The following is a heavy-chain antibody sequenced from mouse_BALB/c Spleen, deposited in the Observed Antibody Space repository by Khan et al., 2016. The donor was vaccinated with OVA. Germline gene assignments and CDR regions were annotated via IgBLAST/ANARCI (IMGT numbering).Heavy chain of an antibody. J-gene: IGHJ4*01. D-gene: IGHD1-1*01. V-gene: IGHV1S41*01. CDR3: ARESYYGRSCYAMDD. CDR1: GYTFTSYW. CDR2: IGPGSSNA. Sequence: DLVKPGASVKLSCKASGYTFTSYWINWIKQRPGQGLEWIGRIGPGSSNAYYNDMFKDKATLTVDTSSNTAYIQLSSLSSEDSAVYFCARESYYGRSCYAMDDWGQGTSVTVSA.